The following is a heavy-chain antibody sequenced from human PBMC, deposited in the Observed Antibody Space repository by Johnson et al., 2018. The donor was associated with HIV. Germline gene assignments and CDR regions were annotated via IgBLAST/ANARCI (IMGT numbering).Heavy chain of an antibody. V-gene: IGHV3-9*01. CDR3: ARGLAADAFDI. CDR2: ISWNSGSI. CDR1: GFTFDDYA. Sequence: QLVESGGGLVQPGRSLRLSCAASGFTFDDYAMHWVRQAPGKGLEWVSGISWNSGSIDYADSVKGRFTISRDNAKNSLYLQMNSLRAEDTAVYYCARGLAADAFDIWGQGTLVTVSS. J-gene: IGHJ3*02. D-gene: IGHD6-13*01.